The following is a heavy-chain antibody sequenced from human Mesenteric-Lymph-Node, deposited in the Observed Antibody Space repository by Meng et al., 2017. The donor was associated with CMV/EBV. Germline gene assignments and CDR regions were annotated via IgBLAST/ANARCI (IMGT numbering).Heavy chain of an antibody. CDR1: GYIFANYW. CDR3: ARSNQLVLDY. Sequence: GESLKISCKASGYIFANYWIAWVRQMPGKGLECMGIIYPGDSDTRYSPSFQGQVTISADKSISTAYLQWSSLKASDTAMYYCARSNQLVLDYWGQGTLVTVSS. J-gene: IGHJ4*02. D-gene: IGHD2-2*01. V-gene: IGHV5-51*01. CDR2: IYPGDSDT.